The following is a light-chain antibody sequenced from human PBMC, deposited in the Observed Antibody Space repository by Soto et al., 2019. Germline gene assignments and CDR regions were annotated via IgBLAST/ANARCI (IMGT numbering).Light chain of an antibody. Sequence: ILLTQSPSSLSASVGDRVTITCRASQGIDSSFAWYQEKPGKAPKLLIYAASSLQSGVPSRFGGSASGTDFTLTISSLQPEDFATYYCQQLHDYPITFGQGTRLEIK. CDR2: AAS. V-gene: IGKV1-9*01. CDR1: QGIDSS. J-gene: IGKJ5*01. CDR3: QQLHDYPIT.